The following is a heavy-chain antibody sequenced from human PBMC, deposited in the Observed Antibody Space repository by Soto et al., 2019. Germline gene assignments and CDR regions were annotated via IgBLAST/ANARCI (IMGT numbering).Heavy chain of an antibody. Sequence: EVQLVESGGGLVQPGGSLRLSCAASGFTFSSYWMSWVRQAPGKGLEWVANIKQDGSEKDYVDSVKGRFTISRDNAKNSLYLQMNSLRAEDTAVYYCARWLGWLRSYYYYYGMDVWGQGTTVTVSS. CDR1: GFTFSSYW. CDR2: IKQDGSEK. CDR3: ARWLGWLRSYYYYYGMDV. J-gene: IGHJ6*02. D-gene: IGHD6-19*01. V-gene: IGHV3-7*04.